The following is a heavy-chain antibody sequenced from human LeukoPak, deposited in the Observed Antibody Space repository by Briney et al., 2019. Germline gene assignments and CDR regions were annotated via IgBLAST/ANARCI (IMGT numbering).Heavy chain of an antibody. CDR3: ARGKPRRYNWNAGPDASDI. CDR2: INHSGST. Sequence: SETLSLTCAVYGGSFSGYYWSWIRQPPGKGLEWIGEINHSGSTNYNPSLRSRVTISVDTSKNQFSLKLSSVTAADTAVYYCARGKPRRYNWNAGPDASDIWGQGTMVTVSS. D-gene: IGHD1-1*01. V-gene: IGHV4-34*01. CDR1: GGSFSGYY. J-gene: IGHJ3*02.